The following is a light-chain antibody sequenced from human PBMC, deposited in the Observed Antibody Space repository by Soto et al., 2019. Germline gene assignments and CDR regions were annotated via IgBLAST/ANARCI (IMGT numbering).Light chain of an antibody. Sequence: QSVLSQPPSLSAAPGQTVTISCSGSWSIGRNYVSWYQQFPGAAPKPLIFDSYQRPSGIPERFSASKSGTSATLDISGLRTGDEADYYCGVWDSNLQLYLFGSGTKVTVL. CDR3: GVWDSNLQLYL. CDR1: WSIGRNY. V-gene: IGLV1-51*01. CDR2: DSY. J-gene: IGLJ1*01.